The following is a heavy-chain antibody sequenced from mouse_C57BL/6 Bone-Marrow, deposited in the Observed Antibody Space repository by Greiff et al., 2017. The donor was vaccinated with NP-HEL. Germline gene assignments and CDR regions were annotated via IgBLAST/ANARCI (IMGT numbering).Heavy chain of an antibody. CDR2: LSSKSSNYAT. D-gene: IGHD2-1*01. CDR1: GFTFNTYA. J-gene: IGHJ4*01. Sequence: EVKLMESGGGLVQPKGSLKLSCAASGFTFNTYAMHWVRHAPGTGLELVAPLSSKSSNYATYYADSVKDRFTISRDDSQSMLYLQMNNLKTEDTAMYYCVRDGYYGNHYAMDYWGQGTSVTVSS. CDR3: VRDGYYGNHYAMDY. V-gene: IGHV10-3*01.